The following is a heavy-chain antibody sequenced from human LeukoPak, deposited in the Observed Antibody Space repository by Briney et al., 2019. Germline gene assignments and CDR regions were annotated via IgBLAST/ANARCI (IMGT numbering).Heavy chain of an antibody. CDR1: GGSFSGYY. CDR2: INHSGST. J-gene: IGHJ4*02. V-gene: IGHV4-34*01. CDR3: ARGPQRGYSGYEQTGYFDY. Sequence: SETLSVTCAVYGGSFSGYYWSWIRQPPGKGLEWIGEINHSGSTNYNPSLKSRVTISVDTSKNQFSLRLSSVTAADTAVYYCARGPQRGYSGYEQTGYFDYWGQGTLVTVSS. D-gene: IGHD5-12*01.